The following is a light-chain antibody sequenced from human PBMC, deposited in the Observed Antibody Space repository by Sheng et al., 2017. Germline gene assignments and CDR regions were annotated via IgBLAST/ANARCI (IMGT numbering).Light chain of an antibody. Sequence: DIQMTQSPSSLSASVGDRVTITCQASQDISNYLNWYQQKPGKAPKLLIYDASNLETGVPSRFSGSGSGTDFTFTISSLQPEDIATYYCQQYDNLPTWTFGQGPRWK. J-gene: IGKJ1*01. CDR2: DAS. V-gene: IGKV1-33*01. CDR3: QQYDNLPTWT. CDR1: QDISNY.